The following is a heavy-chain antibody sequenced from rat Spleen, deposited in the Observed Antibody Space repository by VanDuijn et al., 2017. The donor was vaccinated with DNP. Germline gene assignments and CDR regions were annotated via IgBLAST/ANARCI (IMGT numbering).Heavy chain of an antibody. J-gene: IGHJ3*01. CDR2: ISTSGSRA. CDR1: GFTFSDYG. V-gene: IGHV5-7*01. D-gene: IGHD1-4*01. Sequence: EVQLVESGGGLVQPGRSLKVSCEASGFTFSDYGMNWIRQAPKKGLEWVATISTSGSRAYYPDSVKGRFTISRDDAKSSLYLQMNSLKSEDTATYYCARSRLPGYYPFACWGQGTLVTVSS. CDR3: ARSRLPGYYPFAC.